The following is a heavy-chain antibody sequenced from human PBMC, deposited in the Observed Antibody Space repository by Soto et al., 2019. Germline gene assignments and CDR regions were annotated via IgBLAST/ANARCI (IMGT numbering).Heavy chain of an antibody. Sequence: SETLSLTCTVSGGSISSYYWSWIRQPPGKGLEWIGYIYYSGNTNYNPSLKSRVTMSVDTSKNQFSLKLSSVTAADTAVYYCASTYYYDRWFDPWGQGTLVTVSS. V-gene: IGHV4-59*01. CDR1: GGSISSYY. D-gene: IGHD3-22*01. J-gene: IGHJ5*02. CDR2: IYYSGNT. CDR3: ASTYYYDRWFDP.